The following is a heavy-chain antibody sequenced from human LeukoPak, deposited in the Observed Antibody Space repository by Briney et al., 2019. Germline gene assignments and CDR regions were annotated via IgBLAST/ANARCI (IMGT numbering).Heavy chain of an antibody. CDR3: TTDGGLH. CDR1: GFTFSSAW. V-gene: IGHV3-15*01. D-gene: IGHD2-15*01. Sequence: PGGSLRLSCAASGFTFSSAWMTWVRQAPGKGLEWVGRVIRKIDGGTTDYAAPVKGRFTISRDDSKTTAYLQMNSLKTEDTAIYYCTTDGGLHWGQGTLVTVSS. CDR2: VIRKIDGGTT. J-gene: IGHJ4*02.